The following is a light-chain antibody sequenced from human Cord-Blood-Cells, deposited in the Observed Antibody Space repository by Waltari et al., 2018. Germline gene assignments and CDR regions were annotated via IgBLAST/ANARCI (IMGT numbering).Light chain of an antibody. CDR3: QQRSNWPPMYT. V-gene: IGKV3-11*01. CDR1: QSVSSY. CDR2: DAS. J-gene: IGKJ2*01. Sequence: EIVLTQSPATLPLSPGDSATLSCRASQSVSSYLAWYQQKPGQAPRLLIYDASNRATGIPARFSGSGSGTDFTLTISSLEPEDFAVYYCQQRSNWPPMYTFGQGTKLEIK.